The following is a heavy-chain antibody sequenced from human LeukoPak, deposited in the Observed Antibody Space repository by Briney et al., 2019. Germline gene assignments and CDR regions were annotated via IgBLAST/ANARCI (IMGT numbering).Heavy chain of an antibody. CDR2: INSDGDNT. V-gene: IGHV3-74*01. D-gene: IGHD5-18*01. Sequence: GGSLRLSCAASGFAFSTCWMHWVRQAPGKGLVWVSRINSDGDNTAYAESVKGRFTISRDNAKNTLHLQMSGLTAEDSAVYYCIADLMVDTTLDPWGQGTLVTVSS. CDR1: GFAFSTCW. J-gene: IGHJ5*02. CDR3: IADLMVDTTLDP.